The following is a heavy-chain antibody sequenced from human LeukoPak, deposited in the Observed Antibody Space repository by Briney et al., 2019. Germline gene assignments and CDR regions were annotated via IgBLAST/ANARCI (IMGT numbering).Heavy chain of an antibody. CDR2: IISRGSTI. D-gene: IGHD3-22*01. V-gene: IGHV3-11*01. CDR3: ARVQPHYYDSSGYPPDY. CDR1: GFTFSDSY. Sequence: PGGSLRLSCAASGFTFSDSYMSWIPQAPGKRLEWVSYIISRGSTIYYADSVKGRFTISRDNAKNSLYLQMNSLRAEDTAVYYCARVQPHYYDSSGYPPDYWGQGTLVTVSS. J-gene: IGHJ4*02.